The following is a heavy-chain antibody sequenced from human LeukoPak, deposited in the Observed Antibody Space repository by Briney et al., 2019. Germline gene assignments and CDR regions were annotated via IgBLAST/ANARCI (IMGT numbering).Heavy chain of an antibody. CDR2: ISYDGSNK. CDR3: ANGAMVTGLDY. V-gene: IGHV3-30*18. CDR1: GFTFSNYG. D-gene: IGHD5-18*01. J-gene: IGHJ4*02. Sequence: GGSLRLSCAASGFTFSNYGMHWVRQAPGKGLEWVAVISYDGSNKYYADSVKGRFTISRDNSKNTLYLQMNSLGAEDTAVYYCANGAMVTGLDYWGQGTLVTVSS.